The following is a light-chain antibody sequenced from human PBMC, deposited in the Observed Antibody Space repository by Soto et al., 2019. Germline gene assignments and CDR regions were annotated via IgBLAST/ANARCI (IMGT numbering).Light chain of an antibody. CDR3: QQTYNLPRT. Sequence: EIVLTHSPGTLSLSPGERATLSCRASQTITNNYLAWYQQKPGQAPRLVIYDASSRATGIPDRFSASGSGTDFTLTINRLQHEDFATYYCQQTYNLPRTFGQGTKVDI. CDR2: DAS. V-gene: IGKV3-20*01. J-gene: IGKJ1*01. CDR1: QTITNNY.